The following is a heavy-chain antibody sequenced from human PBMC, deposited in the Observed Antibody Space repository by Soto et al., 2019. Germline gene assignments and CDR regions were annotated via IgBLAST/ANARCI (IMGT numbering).Heavy chain of an antibody. Sequence: AGGSLRLSCAASGFTFSTYGMQWVRQDPGKGLEWVAVISYDGYLKYYVDAVKGRFTVARDNSKNTLFLEMNSLRVEDTAVYFCAKDFKVSGSHYGTLNYYYGMDVWGQGTTVTVSS. CDR3: AKDFKVSGSHYGTLNYYYGMDV. D-gene: IGHD3-10*01. V-gene: IGHV3-30*18. CDR2: ISYDGYLK. J-gene: IGHJ6*02. CDR1: GFTFSTYG.